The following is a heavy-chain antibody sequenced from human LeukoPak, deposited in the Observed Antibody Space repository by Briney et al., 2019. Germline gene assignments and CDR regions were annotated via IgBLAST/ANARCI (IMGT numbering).Heavy chain of an antibody. CDR3: ARDLSDTAMGTTYY. D-gene: IGHD5-18*01. V-gene: IGHV3-21*01. J-gene: IGHJ4*02. Sequence: GSLRLSCAASGFTFSVHAMSWVRQAPGKGLEWVSSISSSSSYIYYADSVKGRFTISRDNAKNSLYLQMNSLRAEDTAVYCCARDLSDTAMGTTYYWGQGTLVTVSS. CDR2: ISSSSSYI. CDR1: GFTFSVHA.